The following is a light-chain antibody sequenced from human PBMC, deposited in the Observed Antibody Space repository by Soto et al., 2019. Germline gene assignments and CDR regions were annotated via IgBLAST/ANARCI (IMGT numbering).Light chain of an antibody. Sequence: QSALTQPPSASGSPGQSVTISCTGTKSDIGVYDFVSWYQHHPGKAPRLIIYEVVQRPSGVPDRFSGSKSGNTASLTISGLQAEDEADYYCSSFTTTYFYVFGPGTKVTVL. CDR1: KSDIGVYDF. CDR3: SSFTTTYFYV. J-gene: IGLJ1*01. CDR2: EVV. V-gene: IGLV2-8*01.